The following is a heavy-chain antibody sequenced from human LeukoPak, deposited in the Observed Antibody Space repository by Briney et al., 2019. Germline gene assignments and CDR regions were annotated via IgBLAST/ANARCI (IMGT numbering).Heavy chain of an antibody. Sequence: ASVTVSYKPSVYTFTHHYIHWVRQAPGQGLEGRGWNNPNSGATSYPPTFQGRVTMTRDTSMSTAYMELSRLSFDDTAVYYCARGVWDSSGPRFDYWGQGTLVTVSS. V-gene: IGHV1-2*02. CDR2: NNPNSGAT. CDR1: VYTFTHHY. CDR3: ARGVWDSSGPRFDY. J-gene: IGHJ4*02. D-gene: IGHD3-22*01.